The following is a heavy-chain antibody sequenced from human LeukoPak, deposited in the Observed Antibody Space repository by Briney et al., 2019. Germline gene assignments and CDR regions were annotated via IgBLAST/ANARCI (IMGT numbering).Heavy chain of an antibody. J-gene: IGHJ4*02. CDR3: ARTLAAAGYPFDY. Sequence: GGSLRLSCAASGFTFSSYAMSWVRQAPGKGLEWVAVISYDGSNKYYADSVKGRFTISRDNSKNTLYLQMNSLRAEDTAVYYCARTLAAAGYPFDYWGQGTLVTVSS. V-gene: IGHV3-30-3*01. D-gene: IGHD6-13*01. CDR2: ISYDGSNK. CDR1: GFTFSSYA.